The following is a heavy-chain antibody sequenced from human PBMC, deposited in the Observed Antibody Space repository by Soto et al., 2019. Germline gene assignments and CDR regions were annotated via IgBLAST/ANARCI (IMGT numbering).Heavy chain of an antibody. V-gene: IGHV3-23*01. D-gene: IGHD2-21*02. Sequence: GGSLRLSCAASGFTFGNCAMDWVRQAPGKGLEWISSISDPGTSTYYANSVKGRFSMSRDNSKNTLFLQMNRLRADDTAVYFCAKSLVTPSDAFDLWGRGTLVTVSS. CDR3: AKSLVTPSDAFDL. J-gene: IGHJ3*01. CDR2: ISDPGTST. CDR1: GFTFGNCA.